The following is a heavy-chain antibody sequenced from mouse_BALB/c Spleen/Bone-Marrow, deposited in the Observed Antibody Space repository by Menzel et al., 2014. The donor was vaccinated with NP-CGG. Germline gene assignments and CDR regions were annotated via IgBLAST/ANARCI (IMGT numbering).Heavy chain of an antibody. CDR3: VRGNYGNYVDYFDF. V-gene: IGHV5-6-3*01. J-gene: IGHJ2*01. CDR2: INSNGGST. CDR1: GFTFSNYG. D-gene: IGHD2-1*01. Sequence: EVQVVESGGGLVQPGGSLKLSCAASGFTFSNYGMSWVRQTPDKRLELVATINSNGGSTYYPDSVKGRFTISRDTAKSTLYLQMSSLKSEETAMYYCVRGNYGNYVDYFDFWGQGTTLTVSS.